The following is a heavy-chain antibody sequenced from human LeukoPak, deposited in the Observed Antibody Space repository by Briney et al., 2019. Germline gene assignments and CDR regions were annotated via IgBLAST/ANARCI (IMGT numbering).Heavy chain of an antibody. V-gene: IGHV4-34*01. Sequence: GSLRLSCAASGFTFSSYAMSWVRQPPGKGLEWIGEIHHSGRTNYNPSLKSRITISADTSKKQFSLRLSSVTAADTAVCYCARGRSRVTIFGVALNWLDSWGQGNLVTVSS. J-gene: IGHJ5*01. CDR2: IHHSGRT. D-gene: IGHD3-3*01. CDR3: ARGRSRVTIFGVALNWLDS. CDR1: GFTFSSYA.